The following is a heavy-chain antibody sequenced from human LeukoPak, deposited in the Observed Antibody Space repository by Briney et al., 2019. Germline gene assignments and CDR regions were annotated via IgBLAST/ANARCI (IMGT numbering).Heavy chain of an antibody. CDR3: ARRHDGEFDY. J-gene: IGHJ4*02. CDR1: GGSISSSSYH. Sequence: PSETLSLTCTVSGGSISSSSYHWGWIRLPPGKGLEWIGNLYYSGSTYYNPSLKSRVTISVDRSNNQFSLKLNSVTAADTAVYYCARRHDGEFDYWGQGTLVTVSS. CDR2: LYYSGST. D-gene: IGHD3-10*01. V-gene: IGHV4-39*01.